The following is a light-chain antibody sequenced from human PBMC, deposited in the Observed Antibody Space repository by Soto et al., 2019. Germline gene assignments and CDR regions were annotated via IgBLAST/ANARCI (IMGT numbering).Light chain of an antibody. V-gene: IGKV1-12*01. CDR3: QQTHSLPLS. CDR2: ATS. Sequence: IQMTQSPSSVSASVGDRVTMTCRASQGVGGWLAWYQQKPGKVPKLLIYATSSLHSGGPSIFSGIGSGTYFTLSISSLQPEDFASYYCQQTHSLPLSFGPGTKVDIK. CDR1: QGVGGW. J-gene: IGKJ3*01.